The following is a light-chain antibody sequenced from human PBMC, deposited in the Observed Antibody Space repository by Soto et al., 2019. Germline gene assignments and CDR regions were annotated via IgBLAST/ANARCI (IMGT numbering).Light chain of an antibody. Sequence: EILLTQSPGTLPLSPGERATLSCRASQSVSSSYLAWYQQKPGQAPRLLIYGASSRATGIPDRLSGSGSGTDFTLTISRLEPEDFAVYYCQQYGSSPLTFGGGTKVDIK. J-gene: IGKJ4*01. CDR3: QQYGSSPLT. CDR1: QSVSSSY. CDR2: GAS. V-gene: IGKV3-20*01.